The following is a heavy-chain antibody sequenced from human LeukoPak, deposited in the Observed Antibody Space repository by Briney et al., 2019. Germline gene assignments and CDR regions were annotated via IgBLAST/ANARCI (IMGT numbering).Heavy chain of an antibody. CDR1: GGTFSSYA. J-gene: IGHJ4*02. CDR2: IIPIFGTA. Sequence: PVKVSCKASGGTFSSYAISCVRQAPGQGLEWMGRIIPIFGTANYAQKFQGRVTITTDESTSTAYMELSSLRSEDTAVYYCARAKCVAVAGFNFDYWGQGTLVTVSS. V-gene: IGHV1-69*05. CDR3: ARAKCVAVAGFNFDY. D-gene: IGHD6-19*01.